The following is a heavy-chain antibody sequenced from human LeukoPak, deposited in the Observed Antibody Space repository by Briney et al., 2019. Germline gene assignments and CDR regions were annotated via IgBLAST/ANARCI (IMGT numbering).Heavy chain of an antibody. CDR1: GGTFRSYT. CDR3: ARGGLQLWSLRNWFDP. D-gene: IGHD5-18*01. J-gene: IGHJ5*02. V-gene: IGHV7-4-1*02. Sequence: ASVKVSCKASGGTFRSYTVSWVRQAPGQGLEWMGWINTNTGNPTYAQGFTGRFVLSLDTSVSTAYLQISGLKAEDTAVYYCARGGLQLWSLRNWFDPWGQGTLVTVSS. CDR2: INTNTGNP.